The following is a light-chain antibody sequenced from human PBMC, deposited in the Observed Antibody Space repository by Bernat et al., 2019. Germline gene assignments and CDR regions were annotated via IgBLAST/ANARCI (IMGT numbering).Light chain of an antibody. CDR3: QQRSKWPPWS. CDR2: DAS. Sequence: EIVLTQSLATLSLSPGERATLSCRASQSLNSYLAWYQKKPGQAPRLLIYDASTRAIGIPARFSGSGSETDYTLTISSLEPEDFAVYYCQQRSKWPPWSFGQGTKVEIK. J-gene: IGKJ1*01. CDR1: QSLNSY. V-gene: IGKV3-11*01.